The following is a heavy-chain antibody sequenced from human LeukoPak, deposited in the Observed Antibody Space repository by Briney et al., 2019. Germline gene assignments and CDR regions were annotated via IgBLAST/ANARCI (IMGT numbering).Heavy chain of an antibody. V-gene: IGHV4-61*02. CDR3: ARESAGITALFDY. Sequence: SETLSLTCTVSGGSISSGSYYWSWIRQPAGKGLEWIGRIYTSGSTNYNPSLKSRVTISVDTSKNQFSLKLSSVTAADTAVYYCARESAGITALFDYWGQGTLVTVSS. D-gene: IGHD6-6*01. CDR2: IYTSGST. J-gene: IGHJ4*02. CDR1: GGSISSGSYY.